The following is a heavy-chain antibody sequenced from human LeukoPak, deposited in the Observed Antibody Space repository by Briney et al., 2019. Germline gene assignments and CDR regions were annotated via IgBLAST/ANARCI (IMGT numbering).Heavy chain of an antibody. CDR1: GFTFSSYS. V-gene: IGHV3-48*01. CDR2: ISSSSSTI. J-gene: IGHJ6*03. D-gene: IGHD1-26*01. CDR3: ARVSVVGSLYYYYYYMDV. Sequence: GGSLRLSCAASGFTFSSYSMNWVRQAPGKGLEWVSYISSSSSTIYYADSVKGRFTISRDNAKNSLYLQMNSLRAEDTAVYYCARVSVVGSLYYYYYYMDVWGKGTTVTVSS.